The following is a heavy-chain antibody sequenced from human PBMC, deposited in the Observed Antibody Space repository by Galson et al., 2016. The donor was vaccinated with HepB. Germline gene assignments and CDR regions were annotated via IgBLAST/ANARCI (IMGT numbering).Heavy chain of an antibody. CDR2: IKPANGNT. J-gene: IGHJ4*02. CDR3: TRLDF. CDR1: GYTFTTFA. V-gene: IGHV1-3*01. Sequence: SVKVSCKASGYTFTTFALRWVRQAPGQGLEWMGWIKPANGNTKYSQKLQGRVAITMDTSANTVYMELNSLRSEDTAVYYCTRLDFWGQGTLVAVSS.